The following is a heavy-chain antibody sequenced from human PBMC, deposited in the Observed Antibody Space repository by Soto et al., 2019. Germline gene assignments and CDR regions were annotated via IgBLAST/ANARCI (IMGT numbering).Heavy chain of an antibody. Sequence: PSETLSLTCTVSGGPISSSSYYWGWIRQPPGKGLEWIGSIYYSGSTYYNPSLKSRVTISVDTSKNQFSLKLSSVTAADTAVYYCARRNGVVNHAFDIWGQGTMVTVSS. CDR1: GGPISSSSYY. V-gene: IGHV4-39*01. J-gene: IGHJ3*02. CDR2: IYYSGST. D-gene: IGHD2-21*01. CDR3: ARRNGVVNHAFDI.